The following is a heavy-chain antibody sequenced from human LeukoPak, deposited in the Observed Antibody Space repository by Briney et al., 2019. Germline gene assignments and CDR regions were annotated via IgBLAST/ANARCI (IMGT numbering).Heavy chain of an antibody. CDR2: ISYDGSNK. Sequence: GRSLRLSCAASRFTFTTSIIHWVRQAPGKGLEWVAVISYDGSNKYYADSVKGRFTISRDNSKNTLYLQMNSLRAEDTAVYRCAKDHTIVVVTDYYFDYWGQGTLVTVSS. CDR1: RFTFTTSI. V-gene: IGHV3-30-3*01. J-gene: IGHJ4*02. CDR3: AKDHTIVVVTDYYFDY. D-gene: IGHD2-21*02.